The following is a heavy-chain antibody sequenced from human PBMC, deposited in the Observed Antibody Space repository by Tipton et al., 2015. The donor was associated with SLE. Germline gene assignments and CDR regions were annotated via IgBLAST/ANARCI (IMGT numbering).Heavy chain of an antibody. CDR3: VVASGYQYHDAFEI. D-gene: IGHD3-3*01. V-gene: IGHV1-18*01. J-gene: IGHJ3*02. Sequence: QLVQSGAEVKKPGASVKVSCKAYGYTFTSYGISWVRQAPGQGLEWVGWISAYNGNTNYAQKLQGRVTMTTDTSTSTAYMELRSLRSDDTAVYFCVVASGYQYHDAFEIWGQGTMVTVSP. CDR2: ISAYNGNT. CDR1: GYTFTSYG.